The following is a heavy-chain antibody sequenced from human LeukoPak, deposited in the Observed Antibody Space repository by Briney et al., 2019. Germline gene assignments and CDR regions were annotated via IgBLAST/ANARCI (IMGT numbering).Heavy chain of an antibody. CDR2: ISSSSSYI. CDR1: GFTFSSYS. Sequence: PGGSLRLSCAASGFTFSSYSMNWVRQAPGKGLEWVSSISSSSSYIYYADSVKGRFTISRDNAKNSLYLQMNSLRAEDTAVYYCARDVYGSGKNWFDPWGQGTLVTVSS. J-gene: IGHJ5*02. V-gene: IGHV3-21*01. CDR3: ARDVYGSGKNWFDP. D-gene: IGHD3-10*01.